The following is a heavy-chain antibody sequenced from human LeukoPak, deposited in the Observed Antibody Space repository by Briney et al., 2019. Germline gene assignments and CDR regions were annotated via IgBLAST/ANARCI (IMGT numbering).Heavy chain of an antibody. CDR1: GFTFSSYE. D-gene: IGHD4-17*01. Sequence: GGSLRLSCAASGFTFSSYEMNWVRQAPGKGLEWVSYISSSGSTIYYADSVKGRFTISRDNAKNSLYLQMNSLRAEDTAVYYCARDLPYGDYFDYWGQGTLVTVSS. J-gene: IGHJ4*02. CDR2: ISSSGSTI. V-gene: IGHV3-48*03. CDR3: ARDLPYGDYFDY.